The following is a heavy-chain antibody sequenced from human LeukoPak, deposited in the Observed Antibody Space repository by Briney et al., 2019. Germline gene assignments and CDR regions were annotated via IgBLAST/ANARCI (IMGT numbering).Heavy chain of an antibody. Sequence: SSETLSLTCTVSGGSISSYYWSWIRQPPGKGLEWVGYIYYSGSTNYNPSLKSRVTISVDTSKNQFPLKLSSVTAADTAVYYCARQGGYCSGGSCYGRRTMDVWGQGTTVTVSS. CDR2: IYYSGST. V-gene: IGHV4-59*08. J-gene: IGHJ6*02. CDR1: GGSISSYY. D-gene: IGHD2-15*01. CDR3: ARQGGYCSGGSCYGRRTMDV.